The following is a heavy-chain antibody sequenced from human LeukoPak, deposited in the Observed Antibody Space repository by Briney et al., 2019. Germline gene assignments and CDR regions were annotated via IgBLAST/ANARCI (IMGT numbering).Heavy chain of an antibody. J-gene: IGHJ4*02. CDR2: IIGSGGTT. V-gene: IGHV3-23*01. Sequence: GGSLRLSCAASGFTFSNYAMTWVRQAQGKGLQWVSAIIGSGGTTYYADSVKGRFAISRDNSKNTLYLQMNSLRAEDTAVYYCATLMRGPTGYSGYGGEDYWGQGTLVTVSS. CDR1: GFTFSNYA. D-gene: IGHD5-12*01. CDR3: ATLMRGPTGYSGYGGEDY.